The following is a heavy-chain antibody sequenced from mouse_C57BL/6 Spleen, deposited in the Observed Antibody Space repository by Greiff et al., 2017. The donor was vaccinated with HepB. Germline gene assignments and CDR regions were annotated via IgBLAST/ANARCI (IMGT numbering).Heavy chain of an antibody. CDR1: GYTFTSYW. Sequence: QVQLQQPGAELVRPGSSVKLSCKASGYTFTSYWMHWVKQRPIQGLEWIGNIDPSDSETHYNQKFKDKDTLTVDKSSSTAYMQLSSLTSEDSAVYYCAREGGVTTGGNLCLAYWGQGTLVTVSA. CDR2: IDPSDSET. V-gene: IGHV1-52*01. J-gene: IGHJ3*01. D-gene: IGHD2-2*01. CDR3: AREGGVTTGGNLCLAY.